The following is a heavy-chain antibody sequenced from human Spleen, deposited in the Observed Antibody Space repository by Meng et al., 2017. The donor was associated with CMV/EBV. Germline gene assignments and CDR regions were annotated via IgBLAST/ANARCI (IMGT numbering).Heavy chain of an antibody. CDR3: AKGQYSSGWNYFDY. V-gene: IGHV3-23*01. Sequence: SGFTFSNAWMNWVRQAPGMGLEWVSGISGSGTGTYYADSVKGRFTISRDNSKNTVYLQMNSLRAEDTAIYYCAKGQYSSGWNYFDYWGQGTLVTVSS. CDR1: GFTFSNAW. D-gene: IGHD6-19*01. CDR2: ISGSGTGT. J-gene: IGHJ4*02.